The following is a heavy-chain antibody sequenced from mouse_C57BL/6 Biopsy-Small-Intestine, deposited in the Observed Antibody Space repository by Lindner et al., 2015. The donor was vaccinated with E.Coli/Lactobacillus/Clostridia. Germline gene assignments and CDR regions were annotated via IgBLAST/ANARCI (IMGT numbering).Heavy chain of an antibody. V-gene: IGHV1-7*01. J-gene: IGHJ2*01. D-gene: IGHD2-1*01. Sequence: VQLQESGPEPVKPGASVKLSCKASGYTFTSYWMHWVKQRPGQGLEWIGYINPSSGYTKYNQKFKDKATLTADKSSSTAYMQLSSLTYEDSAVYYCARSRGYYGNYVDYWGQGTTLTVSS. CDR3: ARSRGYYGNYVDY. CDR1: GYTFTSYW. CDR2: INPSSGYT.